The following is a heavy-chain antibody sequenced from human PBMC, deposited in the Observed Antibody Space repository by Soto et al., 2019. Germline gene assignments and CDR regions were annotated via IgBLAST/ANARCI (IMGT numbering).Heavy chain of an antibody. D-gene: IGHD3-3*01. V-gene: IGHV4-59*08. CDR3: ARRDFWSGYYRGWFDP. J-gene: IGHJ5*02. CDR2: IYYSGST. CDR1: GGSISSYY. Sequence: PSETLSLTCTVSGGSISSYYWSWIRQPPGKGLEWIGSIYYSGSTNYNPSLKSRVTISVDTSKNQFSLKLSSVTAADTAVYYCARRDFWSGYYRGWFDPWGQGTLVTVSS.